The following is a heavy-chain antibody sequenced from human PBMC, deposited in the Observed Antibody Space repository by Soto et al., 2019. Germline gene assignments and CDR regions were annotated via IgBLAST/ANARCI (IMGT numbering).Heavy chain of an antibody. CDR2: IYYSGIT. D-gene: IGHD2-2*02. Sequence: SETLSLTCTVCGGSISNYYCSWVRQPPWKGLEWIAYIYYSGITKYNPSLKSRVTLSGDTSKNHFSLKLSSVTDADAAFYSCACWGALVPHIPNTFDFCGQGIMLTVSS. CDR1: GGSISNYY. J-gene: IGHJ3*01. CDR3: ACWGALVPHIPNTFDF. V-gene: IGHV4-59*01.